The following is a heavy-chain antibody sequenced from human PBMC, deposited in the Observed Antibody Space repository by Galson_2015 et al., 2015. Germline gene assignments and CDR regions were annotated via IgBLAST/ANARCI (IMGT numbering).Heavy chain of an antibody. Sequence: ETLSLTCTVSGGSISSYYWSWIRQPPGKGLEWIGYIYYSGSTNYNPSLKSRVTISVDTSKNQFSLKLSSVTAADTAVYYCARYGRYFDWLGLDPWGQGTLVTVSS. D-gene: IGHD3-9*01. CDR1: GGSISSYY. CDR3: ARYGRYFDWLGLDP. CDR2: IYYSGST. V-gene: IGHV4-59*01. J-gene: IGHJ5*02.